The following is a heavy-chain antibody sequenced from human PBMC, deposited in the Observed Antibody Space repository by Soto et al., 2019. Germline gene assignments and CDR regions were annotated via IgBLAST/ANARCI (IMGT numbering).Heavy chain of an antibody. CDR2: IIPILGIA. J-gene: IGHJ4*02. CDR3: ARGPPRSGWSYYFDY. Sequence: QVQLVQSGAEVKKPGSSVKVSCKASGGTFSSYTISWVRQAPGQGLEWMGRIIPILGIANYAQKFQGRVTITSDKSMSTAYMELSSLRSEDTAVYCCARGPPRSGWSYYFDYWGQGTLVTVSS. V-gene: IGHV1-69*02. D-gene: IGHD6-19*01. CDR1: GGTFSSYT.